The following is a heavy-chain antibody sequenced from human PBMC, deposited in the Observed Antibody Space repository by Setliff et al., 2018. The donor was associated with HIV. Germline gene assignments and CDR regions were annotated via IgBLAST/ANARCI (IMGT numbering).Heavy chain of an antibody. D-gene: IGHD3-10*01. CDR3: VRDNSYYYGSGGHHFYGVDV. J-gene: IGHJ6*02. V-gene: IGHV4-39*07. CDR2: IHYSGST. CDR1: GGFIKNSNYY. Sequence: SETLSLTCTVYGGFIKNSNYYWGWIRQPPGKGLEWIGNIHYSGSTHYNPSLQSRVTISVDKSKNQCSLKLTSVTAADTAVYYCVRDNSYYYGSGGHHFYGVDVWGQGATVTVSS.